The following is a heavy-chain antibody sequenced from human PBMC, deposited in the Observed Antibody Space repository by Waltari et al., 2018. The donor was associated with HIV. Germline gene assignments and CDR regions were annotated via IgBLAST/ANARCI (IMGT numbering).Heavy chain of an antibody. V-gene: IGHV3-30*18. Sequence: QVQLVESGGGVVQPGRSLRLSCAASGFTFSSHGMLWVRQAPGKGLEWVAVIWYDGSNKYYADSVKGRFTISRDNSKNTLYLQMNSLRAEDTAMYYCAKDTHLYGGNSPLDYWGQGTLVTVSS. CDR1: GFTFSSHG. J-gene: IGHJ4*02. CDR3: AKDTHLYGGNSPLDY. D-gene: IGHD2-21*02. CDR2: IWYDGSNK.